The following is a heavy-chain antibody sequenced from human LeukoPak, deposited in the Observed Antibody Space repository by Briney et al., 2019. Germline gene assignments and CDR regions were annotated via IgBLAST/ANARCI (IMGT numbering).Heavy chain of an antibody. CDR2: INHSGST. V-gene: IGHV4-34*01. D-gene: IGHD2-2*01. CDR1: GGSFSGYY. J-gene: IGHJ6*03. CDR3: ARRRPKYQLLSAPMDV. Sequence: PSETLSLNCAVYGGSFSGYYWSWIRQPPGKGLEWIGEINHSGSTNYNPSLKSRVTISVDTSKNQFSLKLSSVTAADTAVYYCARRRPKYQLLSAPMDVWGKGTTVTVSS.